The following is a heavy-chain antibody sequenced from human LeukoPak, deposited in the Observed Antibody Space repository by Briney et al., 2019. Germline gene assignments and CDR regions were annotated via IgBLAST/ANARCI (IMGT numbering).Heavy chain of an antibody. D-gene: IGHD6-13*01. CDR2: IIPIFGTA. V-gene: IGHV1-69*05. J-gene: IGHJ4*02. CDR3: AREVPGTFDY. Sequence: SVKDSCKASGGTFRCYAISWVRQAPGQGLEWMGGIIPIFGTANYAQKFQGRVTITTDESTSTAYMELSSLRSEDTAVYYCAREVPGTFDYWGQGTLVTVSS. CDR1: GGTFRCYA.